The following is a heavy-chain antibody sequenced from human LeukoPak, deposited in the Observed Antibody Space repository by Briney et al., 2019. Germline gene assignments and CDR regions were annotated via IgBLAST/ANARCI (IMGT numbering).Heavy chain of an antibody. Sequence: GGSLRLSCTPSGLTFGDYGMSWVRQAPGKGLEWVSFIQSKTYGEGTMYAASVRGRFTISRDDSRSTAYLQMNSLKTEDTAVYYCTASDHLYCSSSSCHFDYWGQGTLVTVSS. CDR2: IQSKTYGEGT. J-gene: IGHJ4*02. V-gene: IGHV3-49*04. CDR3: TASDHLYCSSSSCHFDY. D-gene: IGHD2-2*01. CDR1: GLTFGDYG.